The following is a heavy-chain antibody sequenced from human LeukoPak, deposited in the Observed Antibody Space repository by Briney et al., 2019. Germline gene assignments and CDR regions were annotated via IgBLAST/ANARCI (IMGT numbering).Heavy chain of an antibody. CDR2: IIPIFGTA. V-gene: IGHV1-69*05. D-gene: IGHD1-14*01. CDR3: ASWLPTGTNLRPFDY. CDR1: GGTFSSYA. Sequence: SVKVSCKASGGTFSSYAISWVRQAPGQGLEWMGGIIPIFGTANYAQKFQGRVTITTDESTSTAYMELSSLRSEDTAVYYCASWLPTGTNLRPFDYWGQGTLVTVSS. J-gene: IGHJ4*02.